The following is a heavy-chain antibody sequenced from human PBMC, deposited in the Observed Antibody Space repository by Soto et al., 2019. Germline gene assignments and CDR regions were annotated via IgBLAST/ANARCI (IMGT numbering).Heavy chain of an antibody. CDR2: INFGGSF. J-gene: IGHJ5*02. CDR3: XXGRECSGVSCFLDV. CDR1: YDSISRYF. Sequence: QVQLQESGPRLVKPSETLALTCTVSYDSISRYFWSWVRQIPGKGLEWIGKINFGGSFHYNPSLESQLAXXXXXXXXXXXXXXXXXXXXXXXXXXXXXGRECSGVSCFLDVWGQGILVTVSS. D-gene: IGHD2-15*01. V-gene: IGHV4-59*01.